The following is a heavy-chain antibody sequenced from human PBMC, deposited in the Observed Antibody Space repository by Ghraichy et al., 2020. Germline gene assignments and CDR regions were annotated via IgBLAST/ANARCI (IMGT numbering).Heavy chain of an antibody. CDR1: GFTFSSYA. J-gene: IGHJ1*01. Sequence: GGSMRLSCAASGFTFSSYAMSWVRQAPGKGLEWVSAISGSGGSTYYADSVKGRFTISRDNSKNTLYLQMNSLRAEDTAVYYCANFYDSSGSSRGVYFQHGGQGTLVSASS. CDR2: ISGSGGST. D-gene: IGHD3-22*01. V-gene: IGHV3-23*01. CDR3: ANFYDSSGSSRGVYFQH.